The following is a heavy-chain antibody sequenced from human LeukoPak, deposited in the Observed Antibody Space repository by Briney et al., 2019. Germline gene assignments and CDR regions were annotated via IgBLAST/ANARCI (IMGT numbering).Heavy chain of an antibody. Sequence: GGSLRLSCAASGFTFSSYGMHWVRQAPGKGLEWVAFIRYDGSNKYYADSVKGRFTISRDNSKNTLYLQMNSLRAEDTAVYYCAKGVTVTGYYYYYYMDVWGKGTTVTVSS. CDR1: GFTFSSYG. V-gene: IGHV3-30*02. D-gene: IGHD4-17*01. J-gene: IGHJ6*03. CDR2: IRYDGSNK. CDR3: AKGVTVTGYYYYYYMDV.